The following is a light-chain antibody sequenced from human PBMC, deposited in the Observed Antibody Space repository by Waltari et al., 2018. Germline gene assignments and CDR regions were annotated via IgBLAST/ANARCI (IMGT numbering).Light chain of an antibody. J-gene: IGKJ5*01. CDR2: AAS. Sequence: DIQLTQSPSFLSASVGDRVTITCRASQGISSYFAWYQQQPGEAPKLLISAASTLQSGVPSRFSGSGSGTGFTLTISSLQPEDFATYYCQQANSFPITFGQGTRLEIK. CDR1: QGISSY. CDR3: QQANSFPIT. V-gene: IGKV1-9*01.